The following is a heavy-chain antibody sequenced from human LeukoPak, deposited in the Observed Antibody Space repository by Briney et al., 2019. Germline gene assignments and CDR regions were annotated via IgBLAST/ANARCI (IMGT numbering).Heavy chain of an antibody. J-gene: IGHJ5*02. CDR2: IIPILGIA. CDR1: GGTFSSYA. V-gene: IGHV1-69*04. D-gene: IGHD3-10*01. CDR3: ARAYYYGSGSYNWFDP. Sequence: ASVKVSCKASGGTFSSYAISWVRQAPGQGLEWMGRIIPILGIANYAQKFQGRVTITADKSTSTAYMELSSLRSEDTAVYYCARAYYYGSGSYNWFDPWGQGTLVTVS.